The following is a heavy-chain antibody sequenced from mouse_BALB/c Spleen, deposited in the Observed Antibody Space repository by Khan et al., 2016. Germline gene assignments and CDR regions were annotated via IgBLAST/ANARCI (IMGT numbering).Heavy chain of an antibody. J-gene: IGHJ4*01. D-gene: IGHD1-2*01. CDR2: IIYSGST. CDR3: ARTPTAYYAIDY. Sequence: EVKLLESGPGLVKPSQSLSLTCTVTGYSITSDYAWNWIRQFPGNKLEWMGYIIYSGSTRYYPSLKSRISVTRDTSKNQFFLQLNSVTTEDTATYYCARTPTAYYAIDYWGQGTSVTVSS. V-gene: IGHV3-2*02. CDR1: GYSITSDYA.